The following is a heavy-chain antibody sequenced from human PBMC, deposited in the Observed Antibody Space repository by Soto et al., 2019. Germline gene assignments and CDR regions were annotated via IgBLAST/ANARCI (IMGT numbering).Heavy chain of an antibody. CDR3: AMAEVYVTPSPQDV. CDR1: GYTFTRYG. CDR2: INTYNGNT. V-gene: IGHV1-18*01. D-gene: IGHD3-16*01. Sequence: QVQLVQSGAEVKNPGASVKVSCKASGYTFTRYGIGWARQAPGQGLEWMGWINTYNGNTNYAQNVQGRVTLTTDTPTSTAYMELRSLRSNDTAIYYCAMAEVYVTPSPQDVWGQGTTVIVSS. J-gene: IGHJ6*02.